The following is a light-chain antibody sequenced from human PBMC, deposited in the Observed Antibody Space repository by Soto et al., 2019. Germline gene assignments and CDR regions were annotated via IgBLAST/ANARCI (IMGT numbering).Light chain of an antibody. Sequence: EIVLTQSPATLSLSPGERVSLSWEASQSISRNLAWSQHNPGQAPRLLSYAASTRATGIPARFSGSGSGTEFTLTISSLQSEDFAVYYCQQYNNWPRTFGQGTKVDIK. V-gene: IGKV3-15*01. CDR2: AAS. CDR1: QSISRN. CDR3: QQYNNWPRT. J-gene: IGKJ1*01.